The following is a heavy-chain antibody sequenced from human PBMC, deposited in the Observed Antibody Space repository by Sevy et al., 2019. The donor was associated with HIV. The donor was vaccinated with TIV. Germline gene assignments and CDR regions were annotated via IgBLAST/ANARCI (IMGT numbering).Heavy chain of an antibody. CDR1: GFTVSSNY. D-gene: IGHD2-21*01. Sequence: GGSLRLSCAASGFTVSSNYMIWVRQAPGKGLEWVSLIYSEGTKNYADSVKGRFTISRDNSKNTLYLQMNSLRAEDTAVYYCAIGSVSLVIAKDAFHIWGQGTMVTGSS. CDR3: AIGSVSLVIAKDAFHI. J-gene: IGHJ3*02. CDR2: IYSEGTK. V-gene: IGHV3-53*01.